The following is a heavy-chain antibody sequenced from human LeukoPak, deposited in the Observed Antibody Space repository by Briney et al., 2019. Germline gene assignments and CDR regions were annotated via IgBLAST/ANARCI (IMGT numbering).Heavy chain of an antibody. J-gene: IGHJ5*02. CDR2: ISAYNGNT. Sequence: ASVKVSCKASGYTFTSYGISWVRQAPGQGLEWMGWISAYNGNTNYAQKLQVRVTMTTDTSTSTAYMELRSLRSDDTAVYDCARMPGRRRFLEWLTSYWFDPWGQGTLVTVSS. CDR1: GYTFTSYG. CDR3: ARMPGRRRFLEWLTSYWFDP. D-gene: IGHD3-3*01. V-gene: IGHV1-18*01.